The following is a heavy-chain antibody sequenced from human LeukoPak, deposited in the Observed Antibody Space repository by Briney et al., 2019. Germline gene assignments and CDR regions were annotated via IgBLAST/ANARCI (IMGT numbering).Heavy chain of an antibody. CDR1: GFIFNSFS. V-gene: IGHV3-21*01. D-gene: IGHD2-2*01. Sequence: GSLRLSCAASGFIFNSFSRHWVRQAPGKGLEWVSSISSSYIYYADSVKGRFTISRDNAKNSLYLQMNSLRAEDTAVYYCAIGRYCSSTSCYAPNWFDPWGQGTLVTVSS. J-gene: IGHJ5*02. CDR3: AIGRYCSSTSCYAPNWFDP. CDR2: ISSSYI.